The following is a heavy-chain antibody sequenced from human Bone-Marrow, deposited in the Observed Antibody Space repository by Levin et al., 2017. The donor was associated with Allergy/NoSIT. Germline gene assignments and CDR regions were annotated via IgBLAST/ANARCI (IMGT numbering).Heavy chain of an antibody. CDR1: GGSVSSGSYY. CDR2: IYYSGST. D-gene: IGHD3-3*01. J-gene: IGHJ5*02. CDR3: ARDTKRITIVGVVIGSGWFDP. Sequence: SQTLSLTCTVSGGSVSSGSYYWSWIRQPPGKGLEWIGYIYYSGSTNYNPSLKSRVTISVDTSKNQFSLKLSSVTAADTAVYYCARDTKRITIVGVVIGSGWFDPWGQGTLVTVSS. V-gene: IGHV4-61*01.